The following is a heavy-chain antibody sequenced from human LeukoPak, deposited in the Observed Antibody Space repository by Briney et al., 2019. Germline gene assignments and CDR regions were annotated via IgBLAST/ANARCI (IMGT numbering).Heavy chain of an antibody. D-gene: IGHD2-2*01. V-gene: IGHV3-23*01. CDR2: ISDSGGST. Sequence: PGGSLRLSCAASGFTLSNYAMSWVRQAPGKGLEWVSGISDSGGSTYYADSVKGRFTISRDNSKNTLYLQLNSLRAEDTAVYYCAKDQEVIPAPPPNWFAPWGQGTRVTVSS. J-gene: IGHJ5*02. CDR1: GFTLSNYA. CDR3: AKDQEVIPAPPPNWFAP.